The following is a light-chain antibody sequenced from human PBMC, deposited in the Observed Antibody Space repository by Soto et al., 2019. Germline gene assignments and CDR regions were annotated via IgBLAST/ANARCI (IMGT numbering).Light chain of an antibody. CDR1: QSVTNSF. Sequence: VLTQSPGILSLSPGERATLSCRASQSVTNSFLAWYQQKPGQAPRLLIYGASGRATGIPDRFSGSGSGTDFTLSINRLEPEDFGVYYCQQYDTSPRTFGRGTKVEIK. CDR2: GAS. J-gene: IGKJ1*01. CDR3: QQYDTSPRT. V-gene: IGKV3-20*01.